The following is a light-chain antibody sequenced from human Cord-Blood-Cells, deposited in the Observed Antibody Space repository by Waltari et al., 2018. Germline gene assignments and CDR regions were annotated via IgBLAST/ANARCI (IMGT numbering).Light chain of an antibody. CDR3: QQSYSTPRT. Sequence: DIQMTQSPSSLSASVGNRVTITCRANQSISSYLNWYQQKPGKAPKLLIYAASSLQSGVPSRFSGSGSGTDFTLTISSLQPEDFATDYCQQSYSTPRTFGQGTKLEIK. CDR2: AAS. CDR1: QSISSY. V-gene: IGKV1-39*01. J-gene: IGKJ2*02.